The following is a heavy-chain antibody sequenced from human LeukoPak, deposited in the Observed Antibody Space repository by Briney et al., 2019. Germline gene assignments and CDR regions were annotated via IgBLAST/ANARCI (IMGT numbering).Heavy chain of an antibody. Sequence: SETLSLTCTVSGGSISSSSYYWGWIRQPPGKGLQWIGSICYSGSTYYNPSLKSRVTISVDTSRNQFSLKLSFVTAADAAVYYGARAPAQWTGITIFGVVIRSSWFDPWGQGTLVTVSS. CDR3: ARAPAQWTGITIFGVVIRSSWFDP. CDR2: ICYSGST. J-gene: IGHJ5*02. D-gene: IGHD3-3*01. CDR1: GGSISSSSYY. V-gene: IGHV4-39*01.